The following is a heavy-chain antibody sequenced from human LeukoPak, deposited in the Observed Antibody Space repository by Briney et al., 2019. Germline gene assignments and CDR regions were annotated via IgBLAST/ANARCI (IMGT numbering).Heavy chain of an antibody. CDR3: ARDRWTDY. J-gene: IGHJ4*02. CDR1: GFTFSDSW. D-gene: IGHD1-1*01. V-gene: IGHV3-7*01. Sequence: GGSLRLSCGASGFTFSDSWMTWGRQAPGKGLEWVANIDQDGSEEYYVDSVKGRFTISRDNAKNSVYLQMNSLRAEDTAVYYCARDRWTDYWGQGTLVTVSS. CDR2: IDQDGSEE.